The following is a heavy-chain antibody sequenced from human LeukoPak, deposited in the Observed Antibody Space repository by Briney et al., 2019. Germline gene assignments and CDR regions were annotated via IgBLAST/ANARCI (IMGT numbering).Heavy chain of an antibody. V-gene: IGHV3-23*01. CDR2: INYSGGHK. D-gene: IGHD4-11*01. Sequence: GGSLRLSCVASGFTLKNCAMSSVRQAPGKGLEWVSGINYSGGHKYYADSVKGRFTISRDSSKNTLSLQMNSLTTEDTAVYYCAKDDSMTLDHFDYWGQGALVTVSS. J-gene: IGHJ4*02. CDR3: AKDDSMTLDHFDY. CDR1: GFTLKNCA.